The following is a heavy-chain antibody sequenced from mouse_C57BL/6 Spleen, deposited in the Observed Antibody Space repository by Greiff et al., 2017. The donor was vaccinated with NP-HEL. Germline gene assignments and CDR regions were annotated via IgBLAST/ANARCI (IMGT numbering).Heavy chain of an antibody. D-gene: IGHD4-1*01. V-gene: IGHV5-6*01. CDR1: GFTFSSYG. CDR2: ISSGGSYT. CDR3: AREANSFFDY. Sequence: VQLKESGGDLVKPGGSLKLSCAASGFTFSSYGMSWVRQTPDKRLEWVATISSGGSYTYYPDSVKGRFTISRDNAKNTLYLQMSSLKSEDTAMYYCAREANSFFDYWGQGTTLTVSS. J-gene: IGHJ2*01.